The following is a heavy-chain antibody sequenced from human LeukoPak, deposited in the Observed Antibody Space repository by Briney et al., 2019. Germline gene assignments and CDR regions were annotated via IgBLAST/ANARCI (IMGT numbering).Heavy chain of an antibody. CDR1: GGSFSGYY. CDR2: INHSGRT. D-gene: IGHD2-2*01. CDR3: ASSSTSCCDYYYYYYMDV. V-gene: IGHV4-34*01. J-gene: IGHJ6*03. Sequence: SETLSLTCAVYGGSFSGYYWSWIRQPPGKGLEWIGEINHSGRTNYNPSLRSRVTISVDTSKNQFSLKLSSVTAADTDVYYCASSSTSCCDYYYYYYMDVWGKGTTVTISS.